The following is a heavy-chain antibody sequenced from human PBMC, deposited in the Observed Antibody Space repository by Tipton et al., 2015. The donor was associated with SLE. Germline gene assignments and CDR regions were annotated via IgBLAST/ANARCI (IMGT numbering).Heavy chain of an antibody. CDR2: IYHSGST. J-gene: IGHJ4*02. CDR3: ASHSSGYHYYFDY. CDR1: GYSISSGYY. D-gene: IGHD3-22*01. V-gene: IGHV4-38-2*01. Sequence: TLSLTCAVSGYSISSGYYWGRIRQPPGKGLEWIGSIYHSGSTYYNPSLKSRVTISVDTSKNQFSLKLSSVTAADTAVYYCASHSSGYHYYFDYWGQGTLVTVSS.